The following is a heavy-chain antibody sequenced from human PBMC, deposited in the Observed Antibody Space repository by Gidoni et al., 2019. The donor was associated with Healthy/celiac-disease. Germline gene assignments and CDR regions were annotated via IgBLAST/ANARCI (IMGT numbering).Heavy chain of an antibody. Sequence: EVQLLVSGGGLVQPGGSLRLSCAASGFTFSSYAMSWVRQAPGKGLEWVSAISGSGGSTYYADSVKGRFTISRDNSKNTLYLQMNSLRAEDTAVYYCAKDFSDTAMALYYFDYWGQGTLVTVSS. D-gene: IGHD5-18*01. CDR1: GFTFSSYA. CDR2: ISGSGGST. V-gene: IGHV3-23*01. CDR3: AKDFSDTAMALYYFDY. J-gene: IGHJ4*02.